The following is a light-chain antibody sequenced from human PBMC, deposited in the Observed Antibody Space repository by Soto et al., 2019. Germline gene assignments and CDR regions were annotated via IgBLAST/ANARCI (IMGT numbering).Light chain of an antibody. CDR1: QSIHKN. V-gene: IGKV3-15*01. CDR3: QQYNNWPRT. J-gene: IGKJ4*02. Sequence: ETVMTQSEATLSVSPGERATLSCRASQSIHKNLAWYQQKPGQHPTRLIFGASTRVTGIPARFSGSGSGTEVTLTISSLQPEDFAVYYCQQYNNWPRTFGEGTKVEIK. CDR2: GAS.